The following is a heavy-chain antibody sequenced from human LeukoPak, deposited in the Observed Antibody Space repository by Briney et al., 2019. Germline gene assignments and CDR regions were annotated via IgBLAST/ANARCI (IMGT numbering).Heavy chain of an antibody. D-gene: IGHD4-17*01. CDR2: IIPIFGTA. CDR3: ARGGFDYGDFRIAFDI. J-gene: IGHJ3*02. V-gene: IGHV1-69*13. CDR1: GGTFSSYA. Sequence: SVKVSCKASGGTFSSYAISWVRQAPGQGLEWMGGIIPIFGTANYAQKFQGRVTITADESTSTAYMELSGLRSEDTAVYYCARGGFDYGDFRIAFDIWGQGTMVTVSS.